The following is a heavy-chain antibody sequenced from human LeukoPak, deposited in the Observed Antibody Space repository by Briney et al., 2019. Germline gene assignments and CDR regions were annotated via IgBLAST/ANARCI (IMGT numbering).Heavy chain of an antibody. D-gene: IGHD3-3*02. J-gene: IGHJ5*02. Sequence: PGGSLRLSCAASGFSFSSYWMSWVRQTPEKGLEFVANIDQGGSVRNYMDSLKGRCTISRDNAKKSLYLEINSLRADDTAVYYGAGAPESSRFDLWGRRALVTVSS. CDR2: IDQGGSVR. V-gene: IGHV3-7*01. CDR1: GFSFSSYW. CDR3: AGAPESSRFDL.